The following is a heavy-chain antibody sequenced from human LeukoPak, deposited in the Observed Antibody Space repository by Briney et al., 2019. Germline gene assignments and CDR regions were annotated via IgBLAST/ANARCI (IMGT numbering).Heavy chain of an antibody. CDR3: ARGPSCYTRGYYYYYYMDV. D-gene: IGHD2-2*02. V-gene: IGHV1-2*02. CDR2: TYPNSGGT. Sequence: ASVKVSCTASGYTFTCYYMHLVRHGPGQGLGRMGWTYPNSGGTNFAQKFQGRVTMTRNTSISTAYMELSRLRSDDTAVYYGARGPSCYTRGYYYYYYMDVWGKGTTVTVSS. CDR1: GYTFTCYY. J-gene: IGHJ6*03.